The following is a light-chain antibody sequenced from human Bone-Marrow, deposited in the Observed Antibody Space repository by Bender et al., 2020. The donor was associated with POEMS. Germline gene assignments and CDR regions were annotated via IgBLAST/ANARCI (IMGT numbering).Light chain of an antibody. V-gene: IGLV3-25*02. Sequence: SYELTQPPSVSVSPGQTARITCSGDALPQQSGHWYQQKPGQAPVLVIYKDTERRSGIPERFSGSTSGTTAPLTISGVQAEDEAEYFCQAADSDGTYVAFGGGAKMIAL. J-gene: IGLJ3*02. CDR3: QAADSDGTYVA. CDR1: ALPQQS. CDR2: KDT.